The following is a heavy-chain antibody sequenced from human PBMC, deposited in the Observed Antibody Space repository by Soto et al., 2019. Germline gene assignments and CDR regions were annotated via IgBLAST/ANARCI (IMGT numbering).Heavy chain of an antibody. D-gene: IGHD3-10*01. CDR3: PHSPYPMGGAFDY. Sequence: QITLKESGPTLVKPTQTLTLTCTFSGFSLTTSGVCVGWIRQPPGKALEWLALICWDDDKRYSPSLKSRLTTPKTPSKNRLVLKLTKLDLVDAATYYCPHSPYPMGGAFDYWGQGTLVTVSS. CDR2: ICWDDDK. CDR1: GFSLTTSGVC. J-gene: IGHJ4*02. V-gene: IGHV2-5*02.